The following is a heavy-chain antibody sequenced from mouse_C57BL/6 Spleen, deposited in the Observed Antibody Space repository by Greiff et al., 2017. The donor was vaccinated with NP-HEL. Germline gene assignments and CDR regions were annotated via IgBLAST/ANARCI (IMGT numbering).Heavy chain of an antibody. CDR2: IDPEDGET. V-gene: IGHV14-2*01. CDR1: GFNIKDYY. CDR3: ARLLRFYAMDY. J-gene: IGHJ4*01. D-gene: IGHD1-1*01. Sequence: EVQLVESGAELVKPGASVKLSCTASGFNIKDYYMHWVKQRTEQGLEWIGRIDPEDGETKYVPKFQGKATITADTSSNTAYLQLSSLTSEDTAVYYCARLLRFYAMDYWGQGTSVTVSS.